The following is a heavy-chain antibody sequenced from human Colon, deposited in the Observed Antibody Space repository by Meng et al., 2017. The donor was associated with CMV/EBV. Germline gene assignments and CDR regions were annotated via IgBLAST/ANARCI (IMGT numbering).Heavy chain of an antibody. CDR3: ARVLKGMGYYYYGMDV. D-gene: IGHD2-8*01. Sequence: GESLKISCAATGFTFSIYAMCWVRQAPGKGLEWVSSISSSSSYIYYADSVKGRFTISRDNAKNSLYLQMNSLRAEDTAVYYCARVLKGMGYYYYGMDVWGQGTTVTVSS. CDR1: GFTFSIYA. V-gene: IGHV3-21*01. J-gene: IGHJ6*02. CDR2: ISSSSSYI.